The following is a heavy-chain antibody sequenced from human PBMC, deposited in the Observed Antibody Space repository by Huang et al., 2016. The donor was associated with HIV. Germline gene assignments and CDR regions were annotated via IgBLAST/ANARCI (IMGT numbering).Heavy chain of an antibody. V-gene: IGHV3-74*01. Sequence: EVQLVESGGGLVQPGGSLRLSCAASGFTFSSYWMHWIRQVPGKGLVWVSHINSDGSSTSYADSLKGRFTISRDNAKNTLYLQMNSLIAEYTAVYYCARGSRQGKYYYGSGTAYWGQGTLVTVSS. CDR2: INSDGSST. D-gene: IGHD3-10*01. J-gene: IGHJ4*02. CDR1: GFTFSSYW. CDR3: ARGSRQGKYYYGSGTAY.